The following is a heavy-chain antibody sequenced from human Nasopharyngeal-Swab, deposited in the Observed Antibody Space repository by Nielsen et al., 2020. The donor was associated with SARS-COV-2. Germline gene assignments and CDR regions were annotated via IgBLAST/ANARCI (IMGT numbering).Heavy chain of an antibody. J-gene: IGHJ5*02. CDR2: IKSKTDGGTT. CDR3: TTTSHYCSGGSCYSGWFDP. CDR1: GFTFSNAW. V-gene: IGHV3-15*01. Sequence: GESLKISCAASGFTFSNAWMSWVRQAPGKGLEWVGRIKSKTDGGTTDYAAPVKGRFTISRDDSKNTLYLQMNSLKTEDTAVYYCTTTSHYCSGGSCYSGWFDPWGQGTLVTVSS. D-gene: IGHD2-15*01.